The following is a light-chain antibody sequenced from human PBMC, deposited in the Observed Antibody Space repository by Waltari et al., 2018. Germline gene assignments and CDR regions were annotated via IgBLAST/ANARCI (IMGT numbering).Light chain of an antibody. J-gene: IGLJ1*01. CDR3: QVWDANTDPGV. CDR2: YDS. CDR1: NIESKS. Sequence: SYVLTQPPSVSVAPGETARLTCGGNNIESKSVHWYRHRPGQAPVLVISYDSARPSGIPDRLSGSNSGNTATLTISRVEAGDEADYYCQVWDANTDPGVFGTGTEVTVL. V-gene: IGLV3-21*01.